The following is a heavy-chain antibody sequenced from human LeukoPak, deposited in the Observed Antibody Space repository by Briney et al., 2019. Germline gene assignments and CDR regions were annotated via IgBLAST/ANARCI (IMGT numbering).Heavy chain of an antibody. CDR3: ATDIPLGVVAATPRTGY. CDR2: MNPNSGNT. V-gene: IGHV1-8*03. J-gene: IGHJ4*02. CDR1: GYTFTSYD. Sequence: ASVKVSCKASGYTFTSYDINWVRQATGQGLEWMGWMNPNSGNTGYAQKFQGRVTITRNTSISTAYMELSSLRSEDTAVYYCATDIPLGVVAATPRTGYWGQGTLVTVSS. D-gene: IGHD2-15*01.